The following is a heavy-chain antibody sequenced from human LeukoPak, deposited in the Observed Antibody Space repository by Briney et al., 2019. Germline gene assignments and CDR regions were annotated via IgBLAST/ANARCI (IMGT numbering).Heavy chain of an antibody. CDR3: AKTFTFYDSSDPIY. D-gene: IGHD3-22*01. CDR2: ISGSGGST. CDR1: GFTFSSYE. V-gene: IGHV3-23*01. J-gene: IGHJ4*02. Sequence: GGSLRLSCAASGFTFSSYEMNWVRQAPGKGLEWVSAISGSGGSTYYADSVKGRFTISRDNSKNTLYLQMNSLRAEDTAVYYCAKTFTFYDSSDPIYWGQGTLVTVSS.